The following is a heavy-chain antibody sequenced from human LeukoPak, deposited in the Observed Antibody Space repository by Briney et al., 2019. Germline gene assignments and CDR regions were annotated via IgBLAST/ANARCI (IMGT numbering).Heavy chain of an antibody. V-gene: IGHV1-2*02. Sequence: HRASVKVSCKASGHTFTGYYMHWVRQAPGQGLEWMGWINANSGGTNNAQKFQGRVTMTRDTSISTVYMELSRLRSDDTAVYYCARDQSSGWYGYWGQGTLVTVSS. CDR1: GHTFTGYY. D-gene: IGHD6-19*01. CDR2: INANSGGT. CDR3: ARDQSSGWYGY. J-gene: IGHJ4*02.